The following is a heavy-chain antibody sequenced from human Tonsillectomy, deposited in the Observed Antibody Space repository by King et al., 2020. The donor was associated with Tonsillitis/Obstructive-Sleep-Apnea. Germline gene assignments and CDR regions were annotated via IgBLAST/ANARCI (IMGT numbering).Heavy chain of an antibody. CDR2: MNPNSGNT. Sequence: VQLVQYGAEVKKPGASVKVSCKASGYTFTSYDINWVRQATGQGLEWMGWMNPNSGNTGYAQKFQGRVTMTRNTSISTAYMELSSLRSEDTAVYYCARFGCSSTSCYIDYWGQGTLVTVSS. D-gene: IGHD2-2*02. V-gene: IGHV1-8*01. CDR3: ARFGCSSTSCYIDY. J-gene: IGHJ4*02. CDR1: GYTFTSYD.